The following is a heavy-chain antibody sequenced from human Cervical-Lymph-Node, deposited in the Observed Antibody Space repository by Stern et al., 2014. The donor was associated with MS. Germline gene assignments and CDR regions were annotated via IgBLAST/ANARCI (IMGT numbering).Heavy chain of an antibody. V-gene: IGHV3-23*04. CDR3: AKNHESSAYCTFDS. CDR2: TSDSGSTT. Sequence: EVQLVESGGGLVQPGGSLRLSCAASGFSFTTYAVGWVRQAPGKGLAWVSSTSDSGSTTYYADSVQGRFTITRDHSTSTLSLQMNSLRAEDTAVYYCAKNHESSAYCTFDSWGQGTLVTVSS. J-gene: IGHJ4*02. D-gene: IGHD3-22*01. CDR1: GFSFTTYA.